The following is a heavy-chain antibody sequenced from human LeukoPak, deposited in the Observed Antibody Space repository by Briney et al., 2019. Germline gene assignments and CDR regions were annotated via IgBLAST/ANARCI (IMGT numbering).Heavy chain of an antibody. CDR1: GGSISSSSYY. Sequence: SETLSLTCTVSGGSISSSSYYWGWIRQPPGKGLEWIGSTYYSGSTYYNPSLKSRVTISVGTSKNQFSLKLSSVTAADTAVYYCARQVGIVVVPAAINYWGQGTLVTVSS. D-gene: IGHD2-2*03. J-gene: IGHJ4*02. V-gene: IGHV4-39*01. CDR3: ARQVGIVVVPAAINY. CDR2: TYYSGST.